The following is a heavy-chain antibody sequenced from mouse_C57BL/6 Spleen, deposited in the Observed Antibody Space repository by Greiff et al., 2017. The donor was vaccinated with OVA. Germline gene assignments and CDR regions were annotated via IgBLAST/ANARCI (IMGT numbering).Heavy chain of an antibody. Sequence: VQLQQSGPELVKPGASVKISCKASGYAFSSSWMNWVKQRPGKGLEWIGRIYPGDGDTNYNGKFKGKATLTADKSSSTAYMQLSSLTSEDSAVYFCAREASYDYVFAYWGQGTLVTVSA. V-gene: IGHV1-82*01. CDR1: GYAFSSSW. CDR2: IYPGDGDT. D-gene: IGHD2-4*01. CDR3: AREASYDYVFAY. J-gene: IGHJ3*01.